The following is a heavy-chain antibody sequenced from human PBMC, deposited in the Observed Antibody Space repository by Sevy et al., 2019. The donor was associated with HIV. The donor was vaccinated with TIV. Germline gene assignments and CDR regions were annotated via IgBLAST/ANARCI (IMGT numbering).Heavy chain of an antibody. Sequence: VKVSCKASGGTFSSYAISWVRQAPGQGLEWMGGIIPIFGTANYAQKFQGRVTITADESTSTAYMELSSLRSEDTAVYYCASVVVVAVDAFDIWGQGTMVTVSS. CDR2: IIPIFGTA. CDR3: ASVVVVAVDAFDI. CDR1: GGTFSSYA. J-gene: IGHJ3*02. V-gene: IGHV1-69*01. D-gene: IGHD2-15*01.